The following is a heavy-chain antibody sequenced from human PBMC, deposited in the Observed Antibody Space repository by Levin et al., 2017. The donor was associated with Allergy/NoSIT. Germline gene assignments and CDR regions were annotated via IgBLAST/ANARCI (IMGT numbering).Heavy chain of an antibody. V-gene: IGHV3-23*01. Sequence: QSGGSLRLSCAASGFTFSSSAMSWVRQAPGKGLEWVSAISTSSDYIFYADSVKGRFTISRDNSKNRLYLQMSSLRVEDTAVYYCAKGGLQLAYSFDYWGQGTLVTVSS. J-gene: IGHJ4*02. CDR1: GFTFSSSA. CDR2: ISTSSDYI. CDR3: AKGGLQLAYSFDY. D-gene: IGHD6-13*01.